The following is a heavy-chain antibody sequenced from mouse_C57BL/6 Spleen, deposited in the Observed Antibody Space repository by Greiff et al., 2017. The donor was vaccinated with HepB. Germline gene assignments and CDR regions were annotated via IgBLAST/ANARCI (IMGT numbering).Heavy chain of an antibody. CDR1: GFTFSDYG. Sequence: EVMLVESGGGLVKPGGSLKLSCAASGFTFSDYGMHWVRQAPEKGLEWVAYISSGSSTIYYADTVKGRFTISRDNAKNTLFLQMTSLRSEDTAMYYCARGGGYYYAMDYWGQGTSVTVSS. CDR2: ISSGSSTI. V-gene: IGHV5-17*01. CDR3: ARGGGYYYAMDY. J-gene: IGHJ4*01.